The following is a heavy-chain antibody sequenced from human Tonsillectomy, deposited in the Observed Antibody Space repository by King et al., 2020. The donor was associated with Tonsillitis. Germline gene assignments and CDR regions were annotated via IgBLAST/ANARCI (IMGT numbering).Heavy chain of an antibody. J-gene: IGHJ6*02. D-gene: IGHD3-10*01. V-gene: IGHV2-5*09. CDR2: IYWNDDK. CDR1: GFSLSTTGVG. CDR3: AHSDSWFGESPYAMDV. Sequence: VTLKESGPTLVKPTQTLTLTCTFSGFSLSTTGVGVGWIRQPPGKALEWLALIYWNDDKRYGPSLKSRLTITKDTSKNQVVLTMTHMDPGDTATYFCAHSDSWFGESPYAMDVWGQGITVTVSS.